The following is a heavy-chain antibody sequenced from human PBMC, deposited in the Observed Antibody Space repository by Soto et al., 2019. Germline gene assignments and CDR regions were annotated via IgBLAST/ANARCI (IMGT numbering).Heavy chain of an antibody. Sequence: VQLVESGGGLVEPGGSLRLSCAASGLSFSDYYMNWIRQAPGKGLEWVSYISSGRTSMYYADSVKGRFTISRDNSKNSVDLQMNRRRVEYSVVYYCAGEPVIRGGYGMDVWGQGTTVTVSS. CDR2: ISSGRTSM. J-gene: IGHJ6*02. V-gene: IGHV3-11*01. D-gene: IGHD3-10*01. CDR3: AGEPVIRGGYGMDV. CDR1: GLSFSDYY.